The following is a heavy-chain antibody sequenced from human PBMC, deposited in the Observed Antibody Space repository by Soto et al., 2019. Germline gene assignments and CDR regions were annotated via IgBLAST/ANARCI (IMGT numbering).Heavy chain of an antibody. CDR2: IGAAGDT. CDR1: GFTFSTYG. V-gene: IGHV3-13*04. D-gene: IGHD3-3*01. J-gene: IGHJ6*02. CDR3: ARGVPSRYDFWSGYPSFGMDA. Sequence: GGSLRLSCAASGFTFSTYGMHWVRQSTGKGLEWVSAIGAAGDTFYADSVKGRFTISRENAKNSLYLQMNSLRAGDTAVYYCARGVPSRYDFWSGYPSFGMDAWGQGTTVIVSS.